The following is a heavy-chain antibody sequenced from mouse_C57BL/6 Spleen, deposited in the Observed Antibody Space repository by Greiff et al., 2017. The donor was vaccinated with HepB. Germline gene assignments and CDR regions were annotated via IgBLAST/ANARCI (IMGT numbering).Heavy chain of an antibody. V-gene: IGHV1-64*01. CDR2: IHPNSGST. CDR3: ARGGYGSSYGNAMGY. Sequence: QVQLQQPGAELVKPGASVKLSCKASGYTFTSYWMHWVKQRPGQGLEWIGMIHPNSGSTNYNEKFKSKATLTVDKSSSTAYMQLSSLTSEDSAVYYCARGGYGSSYGNAMGYWGQGTSVTVSS. CDR1: GYTFTSYW. J-gene: IGHJ4*01. D-gene: IGHD1-1*01.